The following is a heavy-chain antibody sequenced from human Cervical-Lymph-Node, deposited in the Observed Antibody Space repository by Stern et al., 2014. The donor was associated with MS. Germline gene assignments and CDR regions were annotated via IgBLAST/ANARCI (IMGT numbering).Heavy chain of an antibody. J-gene: IGHJ3*02. Sequence: VQMVQCGVEVKKPGASVKVSCKASGYSFNSYGISWVRKVTGKGLEWMGWISAYNGNTNYAQKLQGRVTMTTDTSTSTAYMELRSLRSDDTAVYYCARVLLGSENAFDIWGQGTMVTVSS. D-gene: IGHD2-15*01. V-gene: IGHV1-18*01. CDR2: ISAYNGNT. CDR3: ARVLLGSENAFDI. CDR1: GYSFNSYG.